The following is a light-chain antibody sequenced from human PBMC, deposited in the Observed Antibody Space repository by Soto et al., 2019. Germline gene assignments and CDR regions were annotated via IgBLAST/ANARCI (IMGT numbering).Light chain of an antibody. CDR3: QKYNSAPYT. CDR1: QGISNY. V-gene: IGKV1-27*01. J-gene: IGKJ5*01. Sequence: DIEIIQSPSSLSASVXDRXTITCRAGQGISNYLAWYQQKPGKVPKLLIYTASTLQSGVSSRFSGSGSGTDFTLTISSLQPEDVATYYCQKYNSAPYTFGQGTRLEIK. CDR2: TAS.